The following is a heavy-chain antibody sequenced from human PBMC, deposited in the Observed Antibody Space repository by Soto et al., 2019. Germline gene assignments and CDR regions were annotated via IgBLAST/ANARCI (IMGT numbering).Heavy chain of an antibody. Sequence: QVQLQESGPGLVKPSETLSLTCTVSGGSVSSGSYYWSWIRQPPGKGLEWIGYIYYSGSTNYNPSLNRRITTSVATSIYQLHLTLSSVTPVDTAVYSCPGGGYSSGWCLDYWGQGTLVTVSS. CDR2: IYYSGST. V-gene: IGHV4-61*01. CDR1: GGSVSSGSYY. D-gene: IGHD6-19*01. CDR3: PGGGYSSGWCLDY. J-gene: IGHJ4*02.